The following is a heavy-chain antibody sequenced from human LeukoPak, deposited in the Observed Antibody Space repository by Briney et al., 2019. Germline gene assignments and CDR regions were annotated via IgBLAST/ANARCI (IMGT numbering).Heavy chain of an antibody. Sequence: GRSLRLSCAASGFTFSSYGMHWVRQAPGKGLEWVAVIWYDGSNKYYADSVKGRFTISRDNSKNTLYLQMNSLRAEDTAVYYCARDVLSSGWEFDYWGQGTLVTVPS. CDR3: ARDVLSSGWEFDY. J-gene: IGHJ4*02. CDR1: GFTFSSYG. D-gene: IGHD6-19*01. V-gene: IGHV3-33*01. CDR2: IWYDGSNK.